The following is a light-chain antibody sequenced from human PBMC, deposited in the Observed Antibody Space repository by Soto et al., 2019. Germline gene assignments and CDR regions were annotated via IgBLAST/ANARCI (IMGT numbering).Light chain of an antibody. Sequence: QSALTQPASLSGSPGQSITISCTGTSGDIGSYNRVSWYQQHPGKAPKLIIYEVTDRPSGVSNRFSGSKSGNTASLTISGLHADDEAEYSCSSYTNINTRACVFGTGTKLTVL. J-gene: IGLJ1*01. CDR1: SGDIGSYNR. CDR3: SSYTNINTRACV. CDR2: EVT. V-gene: IGLV2-14*01.